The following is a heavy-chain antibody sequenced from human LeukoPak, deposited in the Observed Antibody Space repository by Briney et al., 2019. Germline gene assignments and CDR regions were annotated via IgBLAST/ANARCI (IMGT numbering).Heavy chain of an antibody. D-gene: IGHD5-24*01. CDR3: ARATSGSRDGYNWRFDY. J-gene: IGHJ4*02. V-gene: IGHV3-20*04. CDR2: INWNGGST. CDR1: GFTFDDYG. Sequence: GGSLRLSCAASGFTFDDYGMSWVRQAPGKGLEWVSGINWNGGSTGYADSVKGRFTISRDNAKNSLSLQLNSLRAEDTAVYYCARATSGSRDGYNWRFDYWGQGTLVTVSS.